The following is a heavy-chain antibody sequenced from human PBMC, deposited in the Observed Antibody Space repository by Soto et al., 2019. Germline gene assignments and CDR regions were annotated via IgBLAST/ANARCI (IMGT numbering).Heavy chain of an antibody. J-gene: IGHJ3*02. CDR3: ARGGGVGVAGSAAFDM. D-gene: IGHD3-3*01. V-gene: IGHV1-2*02. CDR1: GYPVTAYY. CDR2: INPATGAA. Sequence: QLHLVQSGAVVKKPGASVTVSCSASGYPVTAYYMHWVRQAPGRGLEWMGGINPATGAAKYTQTFQGRGTLPRDTSTSTVFMELSGLTSEDTAVFYLARGGGVGVAGSAAFDMWGQGTLVTVSS.